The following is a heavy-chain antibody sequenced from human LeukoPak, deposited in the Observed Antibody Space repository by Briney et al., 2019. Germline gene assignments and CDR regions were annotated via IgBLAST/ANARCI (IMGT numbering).Heavy chain of an antibody. Sequence: SETLSLTCTISDVSISSHYWNWIRQSPGKGLEWIGYIYYSGSTNYNPSLKSRVTISVDTSKNQFSLKLSSVTAADTAVYYCARRSRDYWFDPWGQGTLVTVSS. CDR1: DVSISSHY. J-gene: IGHJ5*02. CDR2: IYYSGST. V-gene: IGHV4-59*08. D-gene: IGHD2-21*02. CDR3: ARRSRDYWFDP.